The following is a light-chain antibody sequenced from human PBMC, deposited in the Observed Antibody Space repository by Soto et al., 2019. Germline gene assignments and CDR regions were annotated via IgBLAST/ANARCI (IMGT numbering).Light chain of an antibody. Sequence: QSVLTQPPSASGSPGQSVTISCTGTSSDVGGHNFVSWYQQHPGKAPKFLIYEVSKRPSGVPDRFSGSKSGITASLTVSGLQADEEAYYYCSAYAGHNHPVIFGGGTKVTVL. CDR3: SAYAGHNHPVI. CDR1: SSDVGGHNF. CDR2: EVS. V-gene: IGLV2-8*01. J-gene: IGLJ2*01.